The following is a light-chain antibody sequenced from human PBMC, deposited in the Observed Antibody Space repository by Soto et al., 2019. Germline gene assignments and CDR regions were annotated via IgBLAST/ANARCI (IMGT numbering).Light chain of an antibody. CDR1: SSDVGGYNY. CDR2: EVT. V-gene: IGLV2-8*01. J-gene: IGLJ1*01. CDR3: CSYVGSNTYV. Sequence: QSALTQPPSASGSPGQSVAISCTGTSSDVGGYNYVSWYQQYPGKAPKLIMYEVTKRPSGVPDRFSGSKSGNTASLTVSGLQAEDEADYYCCSYVGSNTYVFGTGTKLTVL.